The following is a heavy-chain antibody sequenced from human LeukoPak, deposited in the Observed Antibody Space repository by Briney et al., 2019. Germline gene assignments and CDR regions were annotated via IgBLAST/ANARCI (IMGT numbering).Heavy chain of an antibody. D-gene: IGHD3-10*01. CDR3: ASLKEPWFGELIPNY. CDR1: GFTFSDYY. V-gene: IGHV3-11*06. CDR2: ISSSSSYT. J-gene: IGHJ4*02. Sequence: GGPLRLSCAASGFTFSDYYMSWIRQAPGKGLEWVSYISSSSSYTNYADSVKGRFTISRDNAKNSLYLQMNSLRAEDTAVYYCASLKEPWFGELIPNYWGQGTLVTVSS.